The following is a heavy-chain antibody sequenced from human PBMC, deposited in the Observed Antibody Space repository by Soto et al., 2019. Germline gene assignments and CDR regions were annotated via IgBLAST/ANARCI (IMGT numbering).Heavy chain of an antibody. Sequence: SVKVSCKASGGTFTNYASSWVRQAPGQGLEWMGGIIPIFGTTNYAQKFQGRVTITADESTSTAYMELSSLTSEDTAVYYCARDQTGTTGDSMDVWGQGTTVTVSS. V-gene: IGHV1-69*13. J-gene: IGHJ6*02. CDR3: ARDQTGTTGDSMDV. D-gene: IGHD1-7*01. CDR2: IIPIFGTT. CDR1: GGTFTNYA.